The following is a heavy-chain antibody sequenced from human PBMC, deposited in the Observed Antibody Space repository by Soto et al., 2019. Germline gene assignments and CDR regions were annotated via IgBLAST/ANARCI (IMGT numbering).Heavy chain of an antibody. CDR1: GGSISSYY. CDR2: IYYSGST. J-gene: IGHJ4*02. D-gene: IGHD5-18*01. Sequence: SETLSLTCTVSGGSISSYYWSWIRQPPGKGLEWIGYIYYSGSTNYNPSLKSRVTISVDTSKNQFSLKLSSVTAADTAVYYCAGYTAMAQWNYWGQGTLVTVSS. CDR3: AGYTAMAQWNY. V-gene: IGHV4-59*01.